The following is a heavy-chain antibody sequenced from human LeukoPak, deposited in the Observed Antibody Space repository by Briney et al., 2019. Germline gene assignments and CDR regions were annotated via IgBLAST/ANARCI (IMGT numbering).Heavy chain of an antibody. CDR3: ASPRTGTATYYYYMDV. CDR2: IIPIFGTA. CDR1: GGTFSSYV. D-gene: IGHD3-10*01. J-gene: IGHJ6*03. Sequence: SVKGSCKASGGTFSSYVISWVRQAPGQGREWMGGIIPIFGTANYAQKFQGRATITADKSTSTAYMELSSLRSEDTAVYYCASPRTGTATYYYYMDVWGKGTTVTVSS. V-gene: IGHV1-69*06.